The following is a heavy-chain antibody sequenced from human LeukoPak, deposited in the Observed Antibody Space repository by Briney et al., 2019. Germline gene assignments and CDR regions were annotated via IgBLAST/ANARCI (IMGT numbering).Heavy chain of an antibody. CDR3: ATAPPNGYSSGWYSFDY. V-gene: IGHV1-2*02. D-gene: IGHD6-19*01. CDR2: INPNSGGT. Sequence: GASVKVSCKASGYTFTAYYMHWVRQAPGQGLEWMGWINPNSGGTNYAQEFQDRVTITRDTYISTAYMELNRLRSDDTAVYYCATAPPNGYSSGWYSFDYWGQGTLVTVSS. J-gene: IGHJ4*02. CDR1: GYTFTAYY.